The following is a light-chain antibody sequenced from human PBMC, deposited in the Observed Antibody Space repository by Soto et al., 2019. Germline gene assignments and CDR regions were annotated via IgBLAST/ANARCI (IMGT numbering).Light chain of an antibody. V-gene: IGKV1-5*01. Sequence: DIQMTQSPSTLSASVGDRVTITCRASQSISSWLAWYQQKPGKAPKLLIYDASSLESGVPSRFSGSGSGTEFTLTISSLQPDDFVTYYCQQYNSYSPWTFGQGTKVDI. CDR3: QQYNSYSPWT. CDR1: QSISSW. J-gene: IGKJ1*01. CDR2: DAS.